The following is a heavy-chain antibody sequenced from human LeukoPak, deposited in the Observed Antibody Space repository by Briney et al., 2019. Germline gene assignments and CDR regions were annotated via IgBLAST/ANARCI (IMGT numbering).Heavy chain of an antibody. CDR1: GFTFSSYS. Sequence: GGSLRLSCAASGFTFSSYSMNWVRQAPGKGLEWVSSISGSSSYIYYADSVKGRFTISRDNAKNSLYLQMNSLRAEDTAVYYCARGTPQTYGYSAWGQGTLVTVSS. CDR2: ISGSSSYI. J-gene: IGHJ4*02. V-gene: IGHV3-21*01. D-gene: IGHD5-18*01. CDR3: ARGTPQTYGYSA.